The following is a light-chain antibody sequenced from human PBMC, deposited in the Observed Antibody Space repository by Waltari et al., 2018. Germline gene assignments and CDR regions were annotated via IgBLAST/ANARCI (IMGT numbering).Light chain of an antibody. CDR2: GAS. J-gene: IGKJ1*01. CDR1: QSVSGS. Sequence: EIVLTQSPGTLSLSPGERATISCRASQSVSGSLAWYQQNAGQAPRLLIYGASSRATGIPDRFSGSVSGTDFSLTISRLEPEDFAVYYCQHYVRLPATFGQGTKVEI. CDR3: QHYVRLPAT. V-gene: IGKV3-20*01.